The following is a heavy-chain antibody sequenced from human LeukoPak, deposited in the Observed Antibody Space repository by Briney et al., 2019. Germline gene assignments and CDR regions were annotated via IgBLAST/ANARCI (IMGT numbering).Heavy chain of an antibody. D-gene: IGHD4-17*01. CDR2: IWYDGSNK. V-gene: IGHV3-33*01. Sequence: GGSLRLSCAASGFTFSSYGMHWVRQAPGQGLEWVAVIWYDGSNKYYADSVKGRFTISRDNSKNTLYLQMNSLRAEDTAVYYCARERTVTRYYYYYYMDVWGKGTTVTVSS. J-gene: IGHJ6*03. CDR1: GFTFSSYG. CDR3: ARERTVTRYYYYYYMDV.